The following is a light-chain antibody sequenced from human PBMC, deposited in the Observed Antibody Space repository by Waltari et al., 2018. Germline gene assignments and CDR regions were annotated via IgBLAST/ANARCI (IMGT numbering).Light chain of an antibody. CDR3: QCYDSSLSAYV. Sequence: VLTQPPSVSGAPGQTVTISCTGTTSNIGAGSDVPRYQQPTGTATKLLIHGNYIRPSGVPDRFSGSKSATSASLVITGLQADDEADYYCQCYDSSLSAYVFGSGTHVTVL. J-gene: IGLJ1*01. CDR2: GNY. CDR1: TSNIGAGSD. V-gene: IGLV1-40*01.